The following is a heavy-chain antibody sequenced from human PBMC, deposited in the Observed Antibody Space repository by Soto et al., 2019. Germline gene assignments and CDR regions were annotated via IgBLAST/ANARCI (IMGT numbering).Heavy chain of an antibody. J-gene: IGHJ4*02. CDR1: GGSISTGDHY. V-gene: IGHV4-30-4*01. D-gene: IGHD3-10*01. CDR3: AGASNSGSLGHYFDY. CDR2: IYYSGNT. Sequence: QVRLQESGPGLVKPSQTLSLTCRVSGGSISTGDHYWSWIRQSPGKGLEWIGYIYYSGNTLYNPSLKSRLRISLDTSTNQFSLTLNYVTAADTAVYYCAGASNSGSLGHYFDYWGQGLLVTVSS.